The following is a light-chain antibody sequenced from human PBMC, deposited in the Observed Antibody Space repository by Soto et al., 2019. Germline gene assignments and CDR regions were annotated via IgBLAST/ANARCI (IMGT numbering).Light chain of an antibody. J-gene: IGLJ2*01. Sequence: QSVLTQPPSASGTPGQRVTISCSGSTSNIGTNYVYWYQQLQGTAPRLLMYSTNTRPSGDPNRFSGSKSGTSAFLAITGLGSEDEDNYYCAAWADSLSGPVFGGGTKLTVL. CDR1: TSNIGTNY. CDR3: AAWADSLSGPV. CDR2: STN. V-gene: IGLV1-47*02.